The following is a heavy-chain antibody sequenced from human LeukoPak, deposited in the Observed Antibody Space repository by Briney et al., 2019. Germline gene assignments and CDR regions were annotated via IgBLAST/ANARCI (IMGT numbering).Heavy chain of an antibody. CDR2: IYSGGST. D-gene: IGHD5-18*01. CDR1: GFTFSSYA. CDR3: TKDRSYGRSYFDY. Sequence: PGGSLRLSCAASGFTFSSYAMSWVRQAPGKGLEWVSVIYSGGSTYYADSVKGRFTISRDNSKNTLYLQMNSLRIEDTAVYYCTKDRSYGRSYFDYWGQGTLVTVAS. J-gene: IGHJ4*02. V-gene: IGHV3-66*02.